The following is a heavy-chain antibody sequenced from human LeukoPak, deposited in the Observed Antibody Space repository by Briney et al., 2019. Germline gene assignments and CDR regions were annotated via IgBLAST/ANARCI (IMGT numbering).Heavy chain of an antibody. CDR3: GRHFSRGWTYHNGLDV. D-gene: IGHD6-19*01. V-gene: IGHV4-39*01. Sequence: SETLSLTCTVSGVSISTDGYYWGWIRQPPGKGLEWIGCIYHSGSTYYTPSLQSRLTISVDTSKNQFSLKLSSVRAADTAMYFCGRHFSRGWTYHNGLDVWGQGTTVTVSS. CDR2: IYHSGST. CDR1: GVSISTDGYY. J-gene: IGHJ6*02.